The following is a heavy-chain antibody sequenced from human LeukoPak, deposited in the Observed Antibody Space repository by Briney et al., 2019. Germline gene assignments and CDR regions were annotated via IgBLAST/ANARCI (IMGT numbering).Heavy chain of an antibody. CDR1: GFTVSSNY. Sequence: PGGSLRLSCAASGFTVSSNYMSWVRQAPGKGLEWVSRINSDGSSTSYADSAKGRFTISRDNAKKSLYLQMNSLRAEDTAVYYCARDYNCWGQGTLVTVSS. D-gene: IGHD3-10*01. J-gene: IGHJ4*02. CDR3: ARDYNC. CDR2: INSDGSST. V-gene: IGHV3-74*01.